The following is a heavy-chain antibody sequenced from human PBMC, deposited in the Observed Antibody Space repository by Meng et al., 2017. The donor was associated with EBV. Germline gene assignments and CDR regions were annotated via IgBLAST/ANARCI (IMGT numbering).Heavy chain of an antibody. D-gene: IGHD4-17*01. CDR2: IYYSGST. Sequence: VQLQESGPGLGKPSEPLSLTCTVSGGSVSSGSYYWSWIRQPPGKGLEWIGYIYYSGSTNYNPSLKSRVTISVDTSKNQFSLKLSSVTAADTAVYYCARGRYYGDYFWFDPWGQGTPVTVSS. J-gene: IGHJ5*02. CDR3: ARGRYYGDYFWFDP. V-gene: IGHV4-61*01. CDR1: GGSVSSGSYY.